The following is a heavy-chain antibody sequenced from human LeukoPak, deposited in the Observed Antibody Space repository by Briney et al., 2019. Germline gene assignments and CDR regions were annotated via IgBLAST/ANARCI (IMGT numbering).Heavy chain of an antibody. J-gene: IGHJ4*02. CDR1: GFTVSSNY. D-gene: IGHD1-26*01. CDR3: ARDHRIAGATSFDY. CDR2: IYSGGST. V-gene: IGHV3-53*01. Sequence: GGSLRLSCAASGFTVSSNYMSWVRQAPGKGLEWVSVIYSGGSTYYADSVKGRFTISRDNSKNTLYLQMNSLRAEDTAVYYCARDHRIAGATSFDYWGQGTLVTVSS.